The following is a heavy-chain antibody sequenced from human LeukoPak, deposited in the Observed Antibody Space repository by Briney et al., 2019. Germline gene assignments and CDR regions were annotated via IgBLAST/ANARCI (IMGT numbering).Heavy chain of an antibody. CDR1: GGSFSGYY. CDR3: ARDPSSGSPYGFDP. D-gene: IGHD6-19*01. Sequence: SETLSLTCAVYGGSFSGYYWSWIRQPPGKGLEWIGEINHSGSTNYNPSLKSRVTISVDTSKNQFSLKLSSVTAADTAVYYCARDPSSGSPYGFDPWGQGTLVTVSS. CDR2: INHSGST. J-gene: IGHJ5*02. V-gene: IGHV4-34*01.